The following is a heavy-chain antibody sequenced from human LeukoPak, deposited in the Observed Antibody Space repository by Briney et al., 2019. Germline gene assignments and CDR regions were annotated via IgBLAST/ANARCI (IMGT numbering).Heavy chain of an antibody. CDR1: GGSFSGYY. CDR3: ARGLKRFDY. J-gene: IGHJ4*02. Sequence: KPSETLSLTCAVYGGSFSGYYWSWIRQPPGKGLEWIGEINHSGSTNYNPSLKSRVTISVDTSKNQFSLKLSSVTAADTAVYYCARGLKRFDYWGQGTLVTVSS. V-gene: IGHV4-34*01. CDR2: INHSGST.